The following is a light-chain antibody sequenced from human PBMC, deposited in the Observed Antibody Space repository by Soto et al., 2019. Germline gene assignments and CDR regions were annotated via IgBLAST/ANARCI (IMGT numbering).Light chain of an antibody. V-gene: IGLV2-14*01. CDR2: DVS. CDR3: SSYTSSSSYV. Sequence: HSVLTKPASVSGSPGQSITISCTGTSSDVGGYNYVSWYQQHPGKAPKLMIYDVSNRPSGVSNRFSGSKSGNTASLTISGLQAEDEADYYCSSYTSSSSYVFGTG. CDR1: SSDVGGYNY. J-gene: IGLJ1*01.